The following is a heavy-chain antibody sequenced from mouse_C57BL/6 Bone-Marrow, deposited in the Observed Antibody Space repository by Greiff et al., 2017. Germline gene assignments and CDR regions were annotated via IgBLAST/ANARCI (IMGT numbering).Heavy chain of an antibody. CDR2: IHPSDSDT. V-gene: IGHV1-74*01. CDR1: GYTFTSYW. D-gene: IGHD2-2*01. Sequence: QVQLKQPGAELVKPGASVKVSFKASGYTFTSYWMHWVKQRPGQGLEWIGRIHPSDSDTNYNQKFKGKATLTVDKSSSTAYMLLSSLTSEDSSFYYCAIRIWLREYYFDYWGQGTTLTVSS. CDR3: AIRIWLREYYFDY. J-gene: IGHJ2*01.